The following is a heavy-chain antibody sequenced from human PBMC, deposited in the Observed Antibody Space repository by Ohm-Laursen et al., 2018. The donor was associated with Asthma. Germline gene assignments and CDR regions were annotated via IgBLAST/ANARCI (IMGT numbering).Heavy chain of an antibody. Sequence: SAKVSCKASEGTFSSYAISWGRQAPGQGLGWMGGIIPIFGIANYAQKFQGRVTITADKSTSTAYMELSSLRSEDTAVYYCARALELVATIGNYYYYGMDVWGQGTTVTVSS. CDR3: ARALELVATIGNYYYYGMDV. CDR2: IIPIFGIA. V-gene: IGHV1-69*10. J-gene: IGHJ6*02. CDR1: EGTFSSYA. D-gene: IGHD5-12*01.